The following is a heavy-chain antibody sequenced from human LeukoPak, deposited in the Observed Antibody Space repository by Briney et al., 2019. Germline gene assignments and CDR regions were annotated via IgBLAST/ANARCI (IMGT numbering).Heavy chain of an antibody. CDR2: ISSSGSTI. CDR3: ARDYHTSSYYDSSGRHDAFDI. D-gene: IGHD3-22*01. Sequence: GGSLRLSCAASGFTFSSYEMNWVRQAPGKGLEWVSYISSSGSTIYYADSVKGRFTISRDNAKNSLYLQMNSLRAEDTAVYYCARDYHTSSYYDSSGRHDAFDIWGQGTMVTVSS. CDR1: GFTFSSYE. J-gene: IGHJ3*02. V-gene: IGHV3-48*03.